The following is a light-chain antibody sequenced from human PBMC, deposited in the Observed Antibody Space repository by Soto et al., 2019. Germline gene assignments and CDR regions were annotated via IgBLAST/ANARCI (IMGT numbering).Light chain of an antibody. CDR2: GAS. CDR1: QSVSSSY. CDR3: QQYGSSPLT. V-gene: IGKV3-20*01. J-gene: IGKJ1*01. Sequence: EIVLTQSPGTLSLSPGERATLSCRASQSVSSSYLAWYQQKPGQAPRLLIYGASSMATGIPDRFSGSGSGTDFTLTISRLEPEDCAVYYCQQYGSSPLTFGQGTKVEIK.